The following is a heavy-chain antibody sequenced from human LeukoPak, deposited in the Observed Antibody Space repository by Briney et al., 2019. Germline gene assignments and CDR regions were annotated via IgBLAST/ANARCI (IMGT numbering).Heavy chain of an antibody. D-gene: IGHD5-18*01. Sequence: GESLQISCQGSGYSFTSYWIGWVRQMPGKGLEWMGIIYPGDSDTRYSPSFQGQVTISADKSISTAYLQWSSLKASDTAMYYCARRRWLWLRLGPRAYFDYWGQGTLVTVSS. CDR3: ARRRWLWLRLGPRAYFDY. CDR2: IYPGDSDT. CDR1: GYSFTSYW. V-gene: IGHV5-51*01. J-gene: IGHJ4*02.